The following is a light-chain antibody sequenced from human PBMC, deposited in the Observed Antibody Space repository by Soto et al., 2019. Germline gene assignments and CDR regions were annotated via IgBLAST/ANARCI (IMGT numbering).Light chain of an antibody. CDR3: SADTSSSRV. CDR2: DVS. V-gene: IGLV2-14*01. J-gene: IGLJ3*02. CDR1: SSDVGGYNY. Sequence: QSALTQPASVSGSPGQWITISCTGTSSDVGGYNYVSWYQQHPGKAPKLMIYDVSNRPSGVSNRFSGSKSGNTASLTISGLQAEDEADYYCSADTSSSRVFGGGTKVTVL.